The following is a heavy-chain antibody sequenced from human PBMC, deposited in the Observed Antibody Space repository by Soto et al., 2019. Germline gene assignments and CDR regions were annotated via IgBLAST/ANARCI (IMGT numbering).Heavy chain of an antibody. V-gene: IGHV3-30*18. J-gene: IGHJ5*02. CDR3: AKGRGFSSGSNWFGP. CDR1: GFTFSSYG. Sequence: QVQLVESGGGVVQPGRSLRLSCAASGFTFSSYGMHWVRQAPGKGLEWVAVISYDGSNKYYADSVKGRFTISRDNSKNTLYLQMNSLRAEDTAVYYCAKGRGFSSGSNWFGPWGQGTLVTVSS. D-gene: IGHD6-19*01. CDR2: ISYDGSNK.